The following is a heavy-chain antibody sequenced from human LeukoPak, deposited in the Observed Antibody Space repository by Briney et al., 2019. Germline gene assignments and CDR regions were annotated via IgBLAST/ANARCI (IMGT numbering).Heavy chain of an antibody. V-gene: IGHV3-23*01. J-gene: IGHJ4*02. D-gene: IGHD3-3*01. CDR2: ISGSGGST. Sequence: GGSLRLSCAASGFTFSSYAMSWVRQAPGKGLEWVSAISGSGGSTYYADSVKGRFTISRDNFKNTLYLQMNSLRAEDTAVYYCAKDYDFWSGYQNYFDYWGQGTLVTVSS. CDR3: AKDYDFWSGYQNYFDY. CDR1: GFTFSSYA.